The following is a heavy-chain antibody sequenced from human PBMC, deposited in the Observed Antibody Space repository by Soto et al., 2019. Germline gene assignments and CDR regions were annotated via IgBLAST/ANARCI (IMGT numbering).Heavy chain of an antibody. CDR2: IYTSGST. D-gene: IGHD3-16*01. Sequence: SETLSLTCTVSGGSISSYYWSWIRQPAGKGLEWIGRIYTSGSTNYNPSLKSRVTMSVDTSKNQFSLKLSSVTAADTAVYYCARDFGAHSDYYYYYGMDVWGQGTTVTVSS. V-gene: IGHV4-4*07. CDR3: ARDFGAHSDYYYYYGMDV. CDR1: GGSISSYY. J-gene: IGHJ6*02.